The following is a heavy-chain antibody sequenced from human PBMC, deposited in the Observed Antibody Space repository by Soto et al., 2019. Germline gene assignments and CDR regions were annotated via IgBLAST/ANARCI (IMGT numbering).Heavy chain of an antibody. Sequence: QVQLVESGGGVVQPGRSLRLSCAASGFTFSSYGMHWVRQAPGKGLEWVAVISYDGSNKYYADSVKGRFTISRDNSKNTLYLQMNSLRAEDTAVYYCAKAQKLPDIVVVVAATRGAHRYGMDVWGQGTTVTVSS. CDR1: GFTFSSYG. V-gene: IGHV3-30*18. D-gene: IGHD2-15*01. CDR3: AKAQKLPDIVVVVAATRGAHRYGMDV. J-gene: IGHJ6*02. CDR2: ISYDGSNK.